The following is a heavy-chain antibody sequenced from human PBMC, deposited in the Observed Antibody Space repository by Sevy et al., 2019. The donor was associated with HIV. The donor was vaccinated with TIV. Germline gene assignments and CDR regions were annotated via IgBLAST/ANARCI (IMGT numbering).Heavy chain of an antibody. CDR3: ARDRIAAADHYFDY. J-gene: IGHJ4*02. CDR2: ISSRSSYT. D-gene: IGHD6-13*01. CDR1: GFTFSGYY. V-gene: IGHV3-11*06. Sequence: LSLTCAASGFTFSGYYMSWIHQAPGKGLEWVSYISSRSSYTNYADSVRGRFTISRDNAKNSLYLQMNSLRAEDTAVYYCARDRIAAADHYFDYWGQGSLVTVSS.